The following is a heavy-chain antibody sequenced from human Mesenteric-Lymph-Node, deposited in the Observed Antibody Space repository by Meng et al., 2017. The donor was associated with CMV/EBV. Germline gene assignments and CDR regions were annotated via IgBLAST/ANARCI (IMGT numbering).Heavy chain of an antibody. CDR3: ARASGLTKSRSDY. CDR2: MNPNSGNI. J-gene: IGHJ4*02. Sequence: ASVKVSCKASGYTFTSYGINWVRQATGQGLEGMGWMNPNSGNIDYDQKFQGRVTMTRNTSINTAYMELSSLRSEDTAVYYCARASGLTKSRSDYWGQGTLVTVSS. V-gene: IGHV1-8*01. D-gene: IGHD1-20*01. CDR1: GYTFTSYG.